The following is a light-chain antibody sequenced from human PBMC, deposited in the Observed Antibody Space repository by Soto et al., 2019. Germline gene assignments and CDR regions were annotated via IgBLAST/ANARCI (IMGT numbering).Light chain of an antibody. J-gene: IGKJ3*01. CDR1: QSVSSSY. Sequence: EIVLTQSPGTLSLSPGERATLSCRASQSVSSSYLAWYQQKPGQAPRLLIYGASSRATDIPDRFSGSGSETDFTLTISRLEPEDFAVYYCQQYGSSLLFTFGPGTKVDIK. CDR3: QQYGSSLLFT. CDR2: GAS. V-gene: IGKV3-20*01.